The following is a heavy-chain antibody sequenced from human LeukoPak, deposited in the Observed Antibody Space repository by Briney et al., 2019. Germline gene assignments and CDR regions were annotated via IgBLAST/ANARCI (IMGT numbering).Heavy chain of an antibody. CDR2: IYYSGST. V-gene: IGHV4-39*01. Sequence: SSETLSLTCTVSGGSISSSSYYWGWIRQPPGKGLEWIGSIYYSGSTYYNPSLKSRVTISVDTSKNQFSLKLSSVTAADTAVYYCARHSRADSSGEIWGQGTLVTVSS. D-gene: IGHD6-19*01. J-gene: IGHJ4*02. CDR1: GGSISSSSYY. CDR3: ARHSRADSSGEI.